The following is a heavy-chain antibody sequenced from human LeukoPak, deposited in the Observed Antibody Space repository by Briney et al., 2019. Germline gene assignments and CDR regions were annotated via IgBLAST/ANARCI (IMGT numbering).Heavy chain of an antibody. D-gene: IGHD3-22*01. CDR3: ARGQFRLSDYDSSGFDY. V-gene: IGHV3-64*01. J-gene: IGHJ4*01. CDR1: GFTFSSYA. CDR2: ISSNGGST. Sequence: PGGSLRLSCAASGFTFSSYAMHWVRQAPGKGLEYVSAISSNGGSTYYANSVKGRFTISRDNSKNTLYLQMGSLRAEDTAVYYCARGQFRLSDYDSSGFDYWGHGALVTVSS.